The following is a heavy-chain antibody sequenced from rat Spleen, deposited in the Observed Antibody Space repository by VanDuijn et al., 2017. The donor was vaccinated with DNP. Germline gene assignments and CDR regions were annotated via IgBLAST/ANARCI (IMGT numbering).Heavy chain of an antibody. CDR1: GFTFNNYG. V-gene: IGHV5-7*01. CDR3: ASYYYDGYYPMDA. J-gene: IGHJ4*01. Sequence: EVQLVESGGGLVQPGRSLKVSCAASGFTFNNYGMAWVRQAPKKGLEWVATISYDGSTTYYRDSVKGRFTISRDDAKSTLYLQMDSLRSEDTATYYCASYYYDGYYPMDAWGQGTSVTVSS. CDR2: ISYDGSTT. D-gene: IGHD1-12*03.